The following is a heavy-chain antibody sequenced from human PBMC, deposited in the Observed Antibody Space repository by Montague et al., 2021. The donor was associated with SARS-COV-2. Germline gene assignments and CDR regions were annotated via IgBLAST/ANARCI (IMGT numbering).Heavy chain of an antibody. D-gene: IGHD3-3*02. V-gene: IGHV1-18*01. J-gene: IGHJ6*02. CDR3: ARDRISHYGMDV. CDR1: GYTFTSYG. Sequence: PVKVSCKASGYTFTSYGISWMRQAPGQGLEWMGWISLYNGNTNYAQKFQGRVTMTTDTSTSTAYMELRSLRSDDTAVYYCARDRISHYGMDVWGQGTTVTVSS. CDR2: ISLYNGNT.